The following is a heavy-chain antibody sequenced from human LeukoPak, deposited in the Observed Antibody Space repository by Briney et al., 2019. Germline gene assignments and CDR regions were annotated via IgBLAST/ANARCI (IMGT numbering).Heavy chain of an antibody. Sequence: SETLSLTCAVYGGSFSGYYWSWIRQPPGKGLEWIGEINHSGSTNYNPSLKSRVTISVDTSKNQFSLKLSSVTAADTAVYYCAREVVVVVAADDAFDIWGQGTMVTVSS. CDR3: AREVVVVVAADDAFDI. J-gene: IGHJ3*02. CDR1: GGSFSGYY. CDR2: INHSGST. V-gene: IGHV4-34*01. D-gene: IGHD2-15*01.